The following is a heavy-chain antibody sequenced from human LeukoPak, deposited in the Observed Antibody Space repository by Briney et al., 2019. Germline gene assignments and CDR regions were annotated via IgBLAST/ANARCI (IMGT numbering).Heavy chain of an antibody. V-gene: IGHV4-34*01. CDR1: GGSFSGYY. CDR2: INHSGST. Sequence: PSETLSLTCAVYGGSFSGYYWSRIRQPPGKGLEWIGEINHSGSTNYNPSLKSRVTISVDTSKNQFSLKLSSVTAADTAVYYCASRPLYGSGSWPLDYWGQGTLVTVSS. CDR3: ASRPLYGSGSWPLDY. D-gene: IGHD3-10*01. J-gene: IGHJ4*02.